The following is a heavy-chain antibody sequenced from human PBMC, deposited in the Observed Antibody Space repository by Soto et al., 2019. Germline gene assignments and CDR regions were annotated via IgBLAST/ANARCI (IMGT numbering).Heavy chain of an antibody. D-gene: IGHD3-9*01. CDR2: ISRGATTT. CDR1: GLTFSSFE. J-gene: IGHJ4*02. Sequence: LRLSCAVSGLTFSSFEMDWVRQAAGKGPEWISYISRGATTTYYADSVRGRFTISRDDAENSVFLQMDSLRVEDTAIYFCATRSTDYYFYWGQGTLVTAPQ. CDR3: ATRSTDYYFY. V-gene: IGHV3-48*03.